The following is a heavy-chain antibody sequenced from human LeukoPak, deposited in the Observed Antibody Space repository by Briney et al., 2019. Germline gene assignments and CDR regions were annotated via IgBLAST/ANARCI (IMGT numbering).Heavy chain of an antibody. CDR3: TRVSIHGDSDY. CDR2: IYYTGRT. J-gene: IGHJ4*02. V-gene: IGHV4-34*11. CDR1: GGSFSDYY. Sequence: NPSETLSLTCAVYGGSFSDYYWSWIRQSPGKGLEWIGYIYYTGRTKYNPSVQSRVTISVDTSKNQFSLNLRSVTSADTAVYFCTRVSIHGDSDYWGQGTLVTVSS.